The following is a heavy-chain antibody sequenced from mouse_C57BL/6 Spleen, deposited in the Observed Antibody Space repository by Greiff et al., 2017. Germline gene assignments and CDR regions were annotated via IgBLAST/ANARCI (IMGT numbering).Heavy chain of an antibody. CDR2: IDPSDSET. CDR3: ARWRGFDAMDY. CDR1: GYTFTSYW. V-gene: IGHV1-52*01. Sequence: VQLQQPGAELVRPGSSVKLSCKASGYTFTSYWMHWVKQRPIQGLEWIGNIDPSDSETHYNQKFKDKATLTVDKSSSTAYMQLSSLTSEDSAVYYCARWRGFDAMDYWGQGTSVTVSS. J-gene: IGHJ4*01.